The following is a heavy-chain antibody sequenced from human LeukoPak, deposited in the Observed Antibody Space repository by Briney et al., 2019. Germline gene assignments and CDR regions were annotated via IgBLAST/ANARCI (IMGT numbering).Heavy chain of an antibody. CDR3: GRETDFGVVTN. CDR1: GDSVSSNGAS. CDR2: TYYRSQQWHS. D-gene: IGHD3-3*01. Sequence: SQTLSLTCAISGDSVSSNGASWNWIGQSPSRGLEWLGRTYYRSQQWHSDYAPSVKGRITLNPDTSKNQSSLQLNSMTPEDTAVYYCGRETDFGVVTNWGQGTLVTVSS. V-gene: IGHV6-1*01. J-gene: IGHJ4*02.